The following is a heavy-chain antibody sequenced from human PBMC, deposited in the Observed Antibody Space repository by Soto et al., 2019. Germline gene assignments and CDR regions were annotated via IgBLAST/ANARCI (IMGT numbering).Heavy chain of an antibody. CDR1: GFSFDTYA. CDR3: ARVTPGNNLYYFSGLDV. CDR2: ISYEGSNT. J-gene: IGHJ6*02. V-gene: IGHV3-30*15. D-gene: IGHD1-1*01. Sequence: QVHLLESGGGVVQPGKSLSLSCVPLGFSFDTYAIHWSRQAPGKGLQWGALISYEGSNTYYADSVRGRFTISRDNSKNTLYLQMSTLRPEDSGVYYCARVTPGNNLYYFSGLDVWGQGTSVTVSS.